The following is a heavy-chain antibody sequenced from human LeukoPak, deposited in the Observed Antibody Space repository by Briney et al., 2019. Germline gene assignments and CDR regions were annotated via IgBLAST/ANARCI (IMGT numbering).Heavy chain of an antibody. CDR3: ARDRIGKYSIDY. V-gene: IGHV3-33*08. CDR2: ISDNGRRT. D-gene: IGHD2-15*01. Sequence: GRSVRLSCAASGFTFSNFGLNWVRQAPGKGLEWVAFISDNGRRTYYLGSVKGLFTISRDDSKNTLYLQMNSLRVEDTAVYYCARDRIGKYSIDYWGQGTLVTVSS. J-gene: IGHJ4*02. CDR1: GFTFSNFG.